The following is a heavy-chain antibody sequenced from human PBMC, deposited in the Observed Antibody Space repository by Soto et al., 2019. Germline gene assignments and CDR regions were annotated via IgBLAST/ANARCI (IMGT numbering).Heavy chain of an antibody. V-gene: IGHV3-48*03. CDR2: ISSSGSTI. CDR3: ARADRVYGGPKIYYYGMDV. D-gene: IGHD4-17*01. CDR1: GFTFSSYE. J-gene: IGHJ6*02. Sequence: EVQLVQSGGGLVQPGGSLRLSCAASGFTFSSYEMNWVRQAPGKGLEWVSYISSSGSTIYYADSVKGRFTISRDNAKNSLYLQMNGLRAEDTAVYYCARADRVYGGPKIYYYGMDVWGQGTTVTVSS.